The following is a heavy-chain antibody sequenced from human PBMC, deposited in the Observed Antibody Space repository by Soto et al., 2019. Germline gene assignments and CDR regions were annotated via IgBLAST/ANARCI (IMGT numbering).Heavy chain of an antibody. Sequence: PGESLKISCAASGFTFSTYGMHWVRQAPGKGLEWVAVISYDGSDKYYADSVKGRFTISRDSSKNMLYLQMNSLRAEDTAIYYCAKETYYDSSDYNAFDIWGQGTMVTVSS. D-gene: IGHD3-22*01. J-gene: IGHJ3*02. CDR3: AKETYYDSSDYNAFDI. CDR2: ISYDGSDK. CDR1: GFTFSTYG. V-gene: IGHV3-30*18.